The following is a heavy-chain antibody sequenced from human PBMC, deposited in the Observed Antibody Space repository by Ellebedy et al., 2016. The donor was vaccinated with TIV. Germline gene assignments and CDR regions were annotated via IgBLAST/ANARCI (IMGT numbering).Heavy chain of an antibody. CDR2: ISSTGSRT. V-gene: IGHV3-23*01. J-gene: IGHJ4*02. Sequence: PGGSLRLSCTTSGFTFGDYAMSWVRQAPGKGLEWVSTISSTGSRTYYADSVEGRFIISRDNSKNTLYLQMNSLRAEDTAMYYCARGRSGTYIHHAFDCWGQGSLVTVSS. CDR3: ARGRSGTYIHHAFDC. CDR1: GFTFGDYA. D-gene: IGHD3-16*01.